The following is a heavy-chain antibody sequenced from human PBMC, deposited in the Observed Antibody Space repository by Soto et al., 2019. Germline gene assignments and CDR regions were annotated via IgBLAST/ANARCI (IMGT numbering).Heavy chain of an antibody. V-gene: IGHV4-59*01. Sequence: SETLSLTCSVSGGSMRDYYWSWIRQSPGKGPEWIGYIYYSGNTNYNPSLKSRVTISVGMPKSLFSLKLNSVTAADTAVYYCARQLGLWQPLDYWGRGTLVTVSS. D-gene: IGHD1-1*01. J-gene: IGHJ4*02. CDR1: GGSMRDYY. CDR2: IYYSGNT. CDR3: ARQLGLWQPLDY.